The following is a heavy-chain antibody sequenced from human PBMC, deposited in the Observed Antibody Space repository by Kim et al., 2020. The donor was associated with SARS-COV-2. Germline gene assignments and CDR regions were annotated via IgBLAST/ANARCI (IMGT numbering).Heavy chain of an antibody. Sequence: SETLSLTCAVYGGSFSGYYWSWIRQPPGKGLEWIGEINHSGSTNYNPSLKSRVTISVDTSKNQFSLKLSSVTAADTAVYYCARARPLLWFGELSPTTLD. CDR1: GGSFSGYY. CDR3: ARARPLLWFGELSPTTLD. CDR2: INHSGST. D-gene: IGHD3-10*01. J-gene: IGHJ4*01. V-gene: IGHV4-34*01.